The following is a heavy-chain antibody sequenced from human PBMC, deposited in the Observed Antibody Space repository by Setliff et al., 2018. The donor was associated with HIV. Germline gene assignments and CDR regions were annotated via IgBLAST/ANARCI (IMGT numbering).Heavy chain of an antibody. J-gene: IGHJ4*02. CDR2: IYHSGST. CDR3: VRRRSSGWYHYFDY. V-gene: IGHV4-38-2*02. D-gene: IGHD6-19*01. CDR1: GYSISSGYY. Sequence: PSETLSLTCTVSGYSISSGYYWGWIRQPPGKGLEWIGSIYHSGSTYYNPSLKSRVTISVDTSKNQFSLKLSSVTAADTAVYYCVRRRSSGWYHYFDYWGQGTLVTVSS.